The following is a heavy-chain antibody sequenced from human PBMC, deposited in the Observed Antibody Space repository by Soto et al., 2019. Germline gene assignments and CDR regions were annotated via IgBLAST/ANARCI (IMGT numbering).Heavy chain of an antibody. D-gene: IGHD2-2*01. J-gene: IGHJ6*02. CDR3: AKVLPLVVTAAMPIRRDYYYYGLDV. CDR1: GFTFSNYN. Sequence: TGGSLRLSCAASGFTFSNYNMNWVRQAPGKRLEWVSSISGSGGSIYYADSLKGRFTISRDNSKNTLYLQMNSLRAEDTAVYYCAKVLPLVVTAAMPIRRDYYYYGLDVWGQGTTVTLSS. V-gene: IGHV3-23*01. CDR2: ISGSGGSI.